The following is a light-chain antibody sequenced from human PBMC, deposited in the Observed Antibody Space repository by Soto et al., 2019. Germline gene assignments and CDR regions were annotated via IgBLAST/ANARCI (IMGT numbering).Light chain of an antibody. J-gene: IGLJ3*02. CDR1: ISNIGSNT. CDR3: TAWDDSLNGVV. Sequence: QAVVTQPPSASGTPGQRVTISCSGSISNIGSNTVNWYHQLPETAPKLLIYSDNQRPSGVPDRFSGSRSGTSASLAISGLQSEDEADYYCTAWDDSLNGVVFGGGTKLTVL. CDR2: SDN. V-gene: IGLV1-44*01.